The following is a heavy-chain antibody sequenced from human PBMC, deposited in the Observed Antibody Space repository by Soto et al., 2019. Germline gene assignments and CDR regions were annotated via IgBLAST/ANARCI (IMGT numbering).Heavy chain of an antibody. CDR1: GLAVSSNY. V-gene: IGHV3-66*01. D-gene: IGHD2-15*01. CDR3: ASPGYCSGSSCGPIDY. J-gene: IGHJ4*02. CDR2: IHSGGST. Sequence: EVQLVESGGDLVQPGGSLRLSCAVFGLAVSSNYMSWVRQAPGKGLEWVSAIHSGGSTYYADSVKGRFTFSRDNLKNTLYLQMNSLRPEDXAVYYXASPGYCSGSSCGPIDYWGQGTLVTVSS.